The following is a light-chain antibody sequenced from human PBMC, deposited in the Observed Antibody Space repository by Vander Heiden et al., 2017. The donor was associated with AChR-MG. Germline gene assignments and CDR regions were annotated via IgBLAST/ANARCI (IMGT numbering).Light chain of an antibody. CDR2: KAS. J-gene: IGKJ2*01. V-gene: IGKV1-5*03. CDR1: QNINTW. CDR3: QQYNSYSYT. Sequence: DIQATQSPSTLSASVGDRVTITCRGSQNINTWLAWYQQKPGKAPKILIYKASNVESGVPSRFSGSGSGTEYTLTSSSLQPDDVATYYCQQYNSYSYTFGQGTKLEIK.